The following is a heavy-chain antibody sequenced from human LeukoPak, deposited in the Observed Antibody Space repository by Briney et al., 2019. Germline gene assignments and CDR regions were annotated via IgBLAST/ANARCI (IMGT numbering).Heavy chain of an antibody. Sequence: TPSETLSLTCIVSGGSISSSSYYWGWIRQPPEKGLEWIGSIYYSGSTYYNPSLKSRLTISVDTSKNQFSLRLSSVTAADTAVYYCARAHSSGWSNFDYWGQGTLVTVSS. D-gene: IGHD6-19*01. CDR2: IYYSGST. J-gene: IGHJ4*02. CDR3: ARAHSSGWSNFDY. CDR1: GGSISSSSYY. V-gene: IGHV4-39*07.